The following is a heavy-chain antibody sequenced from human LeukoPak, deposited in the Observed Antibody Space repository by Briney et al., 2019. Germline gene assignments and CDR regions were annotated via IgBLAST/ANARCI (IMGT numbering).Heavy chain of an antibody. CDR2: MNPNSGIT. CDR1: GYTFISYD. Sequence: ASVKVSCKASGYTFISYDINWVRQATGQGLEWMGWMNPNSGITDYAQKFQGRVSMTRNTSIGTAYMELSSLKSEDTAVYYCARGLYYYDSNGRTPYDYWGQGTLVTVSS. CDR3: ARGLYYYDSNGRTPYDY. D-gene: IGHD3-22*01. J-gene: IGHJ4*02. V-gene: IGHV1-8*01.